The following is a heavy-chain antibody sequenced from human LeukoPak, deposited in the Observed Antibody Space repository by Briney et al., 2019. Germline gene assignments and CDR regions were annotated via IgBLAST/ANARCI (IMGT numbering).Heavy chain of an antibody. D-gene: IGHD6-19*01. CDR1: GLTFSNYA. CDR3: ARRSGIAVAGAFDY. V-gene: IGHV3-23*01. CDR2: ISGSGDST. J-gene: IGHJ4*02. Sequence: GGSLRLACAASGLTFSNYAMWWVRQAPVKGLEWVSDISGSGDSTYYADSVKGRFTISRDNSKNTLYLQMNSLRAEDTAVYYCARRSGIAVAGAFDYWGQGTLVTVSS.